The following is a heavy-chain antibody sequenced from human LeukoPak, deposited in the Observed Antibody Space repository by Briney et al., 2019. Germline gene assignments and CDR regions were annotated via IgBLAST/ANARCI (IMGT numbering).Heavy chain of an antibody. V-gene: IGHV4-39*01. Sequence: ASETLSLTCTVSGGSISSSNYYWGWIRQPPGKGLEWIGSIYYSGNTYYNPSLKSRVTISVDTSKNQFSLKLTSVTAADTAVYYCAHFKGGSFDFWGQGTMVTVSS. CDR2: IYYSGNT. J-gene: IGHJ3*01. CDR1: GGSISSSNYY. CDR3: AHFKGGSFDF. D-gene: IGHD1-26*01.